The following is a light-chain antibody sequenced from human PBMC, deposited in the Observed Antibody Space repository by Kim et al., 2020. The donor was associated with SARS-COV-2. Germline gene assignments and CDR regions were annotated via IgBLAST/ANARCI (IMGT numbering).Light chain of an antibody. CDR2: DAS. V-gene: IGKV1D-16*01. CDR3: QQYSSYPLT. CDR1: QGVSRW. J-gene: IGKJ4*01. Sequence: DIQMTQSPSSVSASVGDTVTITCRASQGVSRWVAWYQAKPGKAPKSLIYDASSLQTGVPARFGGSGSGTDFTLTISSLQPEDFATYFCQQYSSYPLTFGGGTIVDIK.